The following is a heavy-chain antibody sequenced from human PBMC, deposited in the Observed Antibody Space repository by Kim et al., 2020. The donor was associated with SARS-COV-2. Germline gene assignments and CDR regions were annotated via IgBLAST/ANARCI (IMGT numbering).Heavy chain of an antibody. CDR3: TRLDL. CDR2: KANSYAT. J-gene: IGHJ5*02. V-gene: IGHV3-73*01. Sequence: KANSYATAYAASVKGRFTISRDDSKNTAYLQMNSLKTEDTAVYYCTRLDLWGQGTLVTVSS.